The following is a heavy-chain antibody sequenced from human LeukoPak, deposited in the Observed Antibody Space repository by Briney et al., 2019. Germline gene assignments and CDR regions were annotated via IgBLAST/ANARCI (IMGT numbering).Heavy chain of an antibody. V-gene: IGHV3-74*01. CDR2: INSDGSSS. CDR3: ARDPDSYHSGAYYSFFDY. CDR1: GFTFSSYW. D-gene: IGHD3-22*01. J-gene: IGHJ4*02. Sequence: GGSLRLSCAASGFTFSSYWMHWVRQAPGKGLVWVSRINSDGSSSAYADSVKGRFTISRDNAKNTLSLQMNSLRAEDTAVYYCARDPDSYHSGAYYSFFDYWGPGILVTVSS.